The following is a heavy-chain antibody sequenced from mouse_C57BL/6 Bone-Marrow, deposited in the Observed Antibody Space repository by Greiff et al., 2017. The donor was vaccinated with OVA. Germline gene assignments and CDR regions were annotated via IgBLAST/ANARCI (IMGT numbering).Heavy chain of an antibody. V-gene: IGHV1-74*01. CDR1: GYTFTSYW. J-gene: IGHJ4*01. CDR3: AIRRLAMDY. Sequence: QVQLQQPGAELVKPGASVKVSCKASGYTFTSYWMHWVKQRPGQGLEWIGRIHPSASDTNYNQKFKGKATLTVDKSSSTAYMQRSSLTSEDAAVYYCAIRRLAMDYWGQGTSVTVSA. CDR2: IHPSASDT.